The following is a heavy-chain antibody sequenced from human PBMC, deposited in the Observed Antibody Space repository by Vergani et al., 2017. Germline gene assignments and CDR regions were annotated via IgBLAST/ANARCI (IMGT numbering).Heavy chain of an antibody. J-gene: IGHJ5*02. V-gene: IGHV4-34*11. CDR3: ARSPLVVAATRLYNGFDP. Sequence: VQLQQWGAGLLKPSETLSLTCAVYGGSFSGYYWSLIRQPPGKGLEWIGYIYYSGSTNYNPSLKSRVTLSVDTSKNQFSLKLSSVTAADTAVYYCARSPLVVAATRLYNGFDPWGQGTLVTVSS. D-gene: IGHD2-15*01. CDR1: GGSFSGYY. CDR2: IYYSGST.